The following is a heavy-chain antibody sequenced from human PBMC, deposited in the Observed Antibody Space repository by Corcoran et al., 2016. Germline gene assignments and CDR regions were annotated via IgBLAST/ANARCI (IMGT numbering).Heavy chain of an antibody. V-gene: IGHV3-43*01. Sequence: EVQLVESGGVVVQPGGSLRLSCAASGFTFDDYTMHWVRQAPGKGLEWVSLISWDGGSTYYADSLKGRFTISRDNSKNSLYLQMNSLRTEDTACYYCAKEGSGYYDYWGQGTLVTVSS. CDR1: GFTFDDYT. J-gene: IGHJ4*02. CDR3: AKEGSGYYDY. CDR2: ISWDGGST. D-gene: IGHD3-22*01.